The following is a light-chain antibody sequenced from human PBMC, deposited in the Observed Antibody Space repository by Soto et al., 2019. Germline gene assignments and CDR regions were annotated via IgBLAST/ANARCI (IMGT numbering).Light chain of an antibody. Sequence: CGSSQSLLYNNTYNYLDWYVQKPGRSPQLLIYFGSNRAPGVPDRFSGSGSGTDFTLKINRVEAEDVGTYYCMQALQSLTFGQGTRLEI. CDR2: FGS. CDR3: MQALQSLT. V-gene: IGKV2-28*01. CDR1: QSLLYNNTYNY. J-gene: IGKJ5*01.